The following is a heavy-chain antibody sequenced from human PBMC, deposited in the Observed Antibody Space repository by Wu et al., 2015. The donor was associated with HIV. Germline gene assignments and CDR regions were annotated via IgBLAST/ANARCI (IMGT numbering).Heavy chain of an antibody. Sequence: QVQLVQSGAEVKKPGASVKVSCKASGYTFTGYYMHWVRQAPGQGLEWMGWINPNSGGTNYAQKFQGRVTMTRDTSISTAYMELSRLRSDDTAVYYCAREREGYGSGNNWFDPWGQGTLVTVAS. CDR1: GYTFTGYY. CDR2: INPNSGGT. J-gene: IGHJ5*02. CDR3: AREREGYGSGNNWFDP. D-gene: IGHD3-10*01. V-gene: IGHV1-2*02.